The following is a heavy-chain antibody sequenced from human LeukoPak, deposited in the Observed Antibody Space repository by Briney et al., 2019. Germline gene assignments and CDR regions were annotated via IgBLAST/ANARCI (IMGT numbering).Heavy chain of an antibody. CDR3: ARASYYYDSSGFDI. V-gene: IGHV3-9*01. J-gene: IGHJ3*02. CDR1: GFTFDDYA. Sequence: PGGSLRLSCAASGFTFDDYAMHWVRPAPGKGLEWVSGISWNSGSIGYADSVKGRFTISRDNAKNSLYLQMNSLRAEDTALYYCARASYYYDSSGFDIWGQGTMVTVSS. D-gene: IGHD3-22*01. CDR2: ISWNSGSI.